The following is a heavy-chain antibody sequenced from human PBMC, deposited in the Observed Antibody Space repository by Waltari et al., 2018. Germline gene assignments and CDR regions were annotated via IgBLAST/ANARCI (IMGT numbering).Heavy chain of an antibody. J-gene: IGHJ4*02. Sequence: EVQLVESGGGLVQPGGSLRLSCAASGFTFRDHYMGWVRQAPGKGLGFVGRTTNKANSYTTEYAASVKGRFTISRDESKKSLYLQMNSLKTEDTAVYYGARKAYVYVQGGYFDYWGQGTLVTVSS. V-gene: IGHV3-72*01. CDR2: TTNKANSYTT. CDR3: ARKAYVYVQGGYFDY. D-gene: IGHD3-10*02. CDR1: GFTFRDHY.